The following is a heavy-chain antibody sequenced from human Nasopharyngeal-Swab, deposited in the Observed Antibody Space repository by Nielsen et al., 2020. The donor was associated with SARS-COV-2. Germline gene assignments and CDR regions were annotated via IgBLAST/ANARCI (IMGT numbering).Heavy chain of an antibody. CDR3: ARVTAMAEGYYYGMDV. V-gene: IGHV1-69*13. J-gene: IGHJ6*02. CDR2: IIPIFGTA. D-gene: IGHD5-18*01. Sequence: SVKVSCKASGGTFSSYAISWARQAPGQGLEWMGGIIPIFGTANYAQKFQGGVTITADESTSTAYMELSSLRSEDTAVYYCARVTAMAEGYYYGMDVWGQGTTVTVSS. CDR1: GGTFSSYA.